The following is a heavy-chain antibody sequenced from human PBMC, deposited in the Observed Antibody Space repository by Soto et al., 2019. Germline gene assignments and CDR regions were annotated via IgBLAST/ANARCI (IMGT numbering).Heavy chain of an antibody. CDR3: AAVDTAMADYYYYYGMDV. CDR2: IVVGSGNT. CDR1: GFTFTSSA. Sequence: SVKVSCKASGFTFTSSAVQWVRQARGQRLEWIGWIVVGSGNTNYAQKFQERVTITRDMSTSTAYMELSSLRSEDTAVYYCAAVDTAMADYYYYYGMDVWGQGTTVTVSS. V-gene: IGHV1-58*01. J-gene: IGHJ6*02. D-gene: IGHD5-18*01.